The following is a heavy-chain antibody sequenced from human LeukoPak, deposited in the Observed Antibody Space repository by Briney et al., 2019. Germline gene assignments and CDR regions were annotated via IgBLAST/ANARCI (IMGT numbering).Heavy chain of an antibody. Sequence: SGTLSLTCTVSGGSISSSSYYWGWIRQPPGKGLEWIGSIYYSGSTYYNPSLKSRVTISVDTSKNQFSLKLSSVTAADTAVYYCARMGDSSSSDYWGQGTLVTVSS. CDR2: IYYSGST. CDR3: ARMGDSSSSDY. CDR1: GGSISSSSYY. V-gene: IGHV4-39*01. J-gene: IGHJ4*02. D-gene: IGHD6-6*01.